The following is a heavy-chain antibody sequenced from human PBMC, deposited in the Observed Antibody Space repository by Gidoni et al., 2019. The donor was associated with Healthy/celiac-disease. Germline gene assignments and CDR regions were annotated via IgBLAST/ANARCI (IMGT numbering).Heavy chain of an antibody. J-gene: IGHJ4*02. CDR1: GFTVSSNY. CDR3: ARSRYSYGYYFDY. CDR2: IYSGGST. V-gene: IGHV3-66*02. Sequence: VQLVASGGGLVQPGGSLGLSCAASGFTVSSNYMSWVRQAPGKGLEWVSVIYSGGSTYYADSVKGRFTISRDNSKNTLYLQMNSLRAEDTAVYYCARSRYSYGYYFDYWGQGTLVTVSS. D-gene: IGHD5-18*01.